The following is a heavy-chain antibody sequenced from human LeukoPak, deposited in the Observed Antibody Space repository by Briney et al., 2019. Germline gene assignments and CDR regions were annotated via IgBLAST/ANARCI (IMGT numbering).Heavy chain of an antibody. D-gene: IGHD3-22*01. CDR1: GGSISSYY. Sequence: SETLSLTCTVSGGSISSYYWSWIRQPPGKGLEWIGYVYYTGSTNYNPSLNSRVTMSIDTSKNQFSLRLSSVTAADTAVYYCARVVGFYDSSAFDRWCQGTLVTVSS. V-gene: IGHV4-59*01. J-gene: IGHJ5*02. CDR3: ARVVGFYDSSAFDR. CDR2: VYYTGST.